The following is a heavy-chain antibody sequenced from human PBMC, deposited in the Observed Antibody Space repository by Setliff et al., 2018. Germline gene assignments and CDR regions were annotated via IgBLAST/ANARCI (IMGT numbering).Heavy chain of an antibody. CDR2: IDPNSGGT. CDR1: GYTFTAYH. D-gene: IGHD6-13*01. V-gene: IGHV1-2*02. CDR3: PRGGVAAAGKKGVFEH. J-gene: IGHJ4*02. Sequence: AASVKVSCKASGYTFTAYHMHWVRQAPGQGLEWMGWIDPNSGGTNYAQKFQGRVTLTRDTSISTSYMQLNSLTSDDTAVYYCPRGGVAAAGKKGVFEHWGQGTLVTVSS.